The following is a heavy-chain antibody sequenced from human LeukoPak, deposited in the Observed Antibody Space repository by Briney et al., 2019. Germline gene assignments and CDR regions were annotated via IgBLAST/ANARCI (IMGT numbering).Heavy chain of an antibody. D-gene: IGHD1-7*01. J-gene: IGHJ4*02. V-gene: IGHV3-21*01. CDR2: ISSSSSYI. CDR1: GFTFRSYS. CDR3: ARAHNWKYGSFDF. Sequence: GGSLRLSCAASGFTFRSYSMNWVRQAPGKGLEWVSCISSSSSYIYYADSVKGRFTISRDNAKNSLYLQMNSLRAEDTAVYYCARAHNWKYGSFDFWGQGTLVTVSS.